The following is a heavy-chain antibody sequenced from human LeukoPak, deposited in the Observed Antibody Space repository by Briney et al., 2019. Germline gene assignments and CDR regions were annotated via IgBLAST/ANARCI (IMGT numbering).Heavy chain of an antibody. V-gene: IGHV3-23*01. Sequence: QPGGSLRLSCAASGFTFRSYAMGWVRQAPGKGLEWVSAISGSGGSTYYADSVKGRFTISRDNSKNTLYLQMNSLRAEDTAVYYCAEERPDENSSGWYAGYFDYWGQGTLVTVSS. CDR1: GFTFRSYA. J-gene: IGHJ4*02. CDR3: AEERPDENSSGWYAGYFDY. CDR2: ISGSGGST. D-gene: IGHD6-19*01.